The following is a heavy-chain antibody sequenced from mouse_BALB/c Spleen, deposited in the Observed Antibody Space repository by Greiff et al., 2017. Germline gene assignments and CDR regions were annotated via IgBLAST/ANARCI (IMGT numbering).Heavy chain of an antibody. V-gene: IGHV14-1*02. D-gene: IGHD3-1*01. CDR1: GFNIKDYY. Sequence: VQLKESGAELVRPGALVKLSCKASGFNIKDYYMHWVKQRPEQGLEWIGWIDPENGNTIYDPKFQGKASITADTSSNTAYLQLSSLTSEDTAVYYCARALGLREDYWGQGTSVTVSS. CDR2: IDPENGNT. CDR3: ARALGLREDY. J-gene: IGHJ4*01.